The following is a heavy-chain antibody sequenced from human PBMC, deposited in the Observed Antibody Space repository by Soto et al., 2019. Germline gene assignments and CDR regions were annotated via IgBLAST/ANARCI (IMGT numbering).Heavy chain of an antibody. J-gene: IGHJ6*02. CDR2: IIPIFGTA. CDR1: GGTFSSYA. D-gene: IGHD2-15*01. CDR3: ARARSVGSCYRFCYYGMDV. Sequence: QVQLVQSGAEVQKPGSSVKVSCKASGGTFSSYAISWVRQAPGQGLEWMGGIIPIFGTANYAQKFQGRVTITADESTSTAYMELSSLRSQDKGVYYCARARSVGSCYRFCYYGMDVWGQGTTVTVSS. V-gene: IGHV1-69*01.